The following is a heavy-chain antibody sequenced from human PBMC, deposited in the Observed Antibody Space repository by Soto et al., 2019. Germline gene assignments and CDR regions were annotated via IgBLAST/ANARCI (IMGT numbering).Heavy chain of an antibody. CDR3: AKDRTTVTTNYYYGMDV. V-gene: IGHV3-30*18. D-gene: IGHD4-17*01. CDR2: ISYDGSNK. J-gene: IGHJ6*02. Sequence: GGSLRLSCAASGFTFSSYGMHWVRQAPGKGLEWVAVISYDGSNKYYADSVKGRFTISRDNSKNTLYLQMNSLRAEDTAVYYCAKDRTTVTTNYYYGMDVWGQGTTVTVSS. CDR1: GFTFSSYG.